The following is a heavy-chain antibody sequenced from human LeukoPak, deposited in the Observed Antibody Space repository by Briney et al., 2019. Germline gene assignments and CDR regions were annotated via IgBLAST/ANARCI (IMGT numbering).Heavy chain of an antibody. J-gene: IGHJ5*02. V-gene: IGHV4-30-4*08. CDR2: IYYSGST. Sequence: SETLSLTCTVSGGSISSGYYYWSWIRQPPGKGLEWIGYIYYSGSTNYNPSLKSRVTISVDTSKNQFSLKLSSVTAADTAVYYCARARYNWNYDWFDPWGQGTLVTVSS. D-gene: IGHD1-7*01. CDR1: GGSISSGYYY. CDR3: ARARYNWNYDWFDP.